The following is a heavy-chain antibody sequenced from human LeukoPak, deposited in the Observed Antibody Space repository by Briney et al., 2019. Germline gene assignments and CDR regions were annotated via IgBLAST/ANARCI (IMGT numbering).Heavy chain of an antibody. Sequence: SETLSLTCTVSGGSISSSSYYWGWIRQPPGRGLEWIGSIYYSGSTYYNPSLKSRVTISVDTSKNQFSLKLSSVTAADTAVYYCARDGVWFGSIPLDYWGQGTLVTVSS. V-gene: IGHV4-39*07. CDR2: IYYSGST. CDR1: GGSISSSSYY. D-gene: IGHD3-10*01. CDR3: ARDGVWFGSIPLDY. J-gene: IGHJ4*02.